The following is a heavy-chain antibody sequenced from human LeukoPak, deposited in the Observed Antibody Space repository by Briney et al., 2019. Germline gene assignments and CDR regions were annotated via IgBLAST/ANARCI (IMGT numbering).Heavy chain of an antibody. D-gene: IGHD2-15*01. CDR3: AHRRRCSGASCFFNWFDP. J-gene: IGHJ5*02. CDR2: VYWDDDK. V-gene: IGHV2-5*02. CDR1: GFSLSTSGVG. Sequence: SGPTLVQPTETLTLTCTFSGFSLSTSGVGVGWIRQPPGKALEGLSLVYWDDDKRYRPSLKSRLTITKDTSKNQVVLTMTNMDPMDTATYYCAHRRRCSGASCFFNWFDPWGQGTLVTVSS.